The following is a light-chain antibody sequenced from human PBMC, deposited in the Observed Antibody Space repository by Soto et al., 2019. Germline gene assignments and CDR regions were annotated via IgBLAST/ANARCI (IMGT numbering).Light chain of an antibody. CDR3: QQLNSYPST. J-gene: IGKJ3*01. V-gene: IGKV1-9*01. Sequence: IQLTQSPSSLTAPVGDRVTITCRASQGISSYLAWYQQKPGKAPKLLIYAASTLQSGVPSRFSGSGSGTDFTLPISRLQPEDFATYYCQQLNSYPSTFGPGTKVDIK. CDR1: QGISSY. CDR2: AAS.